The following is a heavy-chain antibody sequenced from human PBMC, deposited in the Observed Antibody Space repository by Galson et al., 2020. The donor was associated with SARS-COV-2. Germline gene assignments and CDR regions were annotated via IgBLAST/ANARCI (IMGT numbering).Heavy chain of an antibody. V-gene: IGHV3-23*01. CDR3: AKKTAVAEYYFDY. J-gene: IGHJ4*02. CDR2: ISGSGGTT. Sequence: GGSLRLSCAASGITFSNYGMSSVRQAPGNGLEWVSGISGSGGTTYYADSVKGRFTISRDNSKNTLYLQMNSLRAEDTAVYYCAKKTAVAEYYFDYWGQGTLVTVSS. CDR1: GITFSNYG. D-gene: IGHD6-13*01.